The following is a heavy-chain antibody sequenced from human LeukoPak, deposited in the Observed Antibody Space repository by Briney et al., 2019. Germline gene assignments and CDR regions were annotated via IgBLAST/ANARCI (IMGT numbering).Heavy chain of an antibody. CDR1: GGPISSDSYF. CDR3: ARQSRDGTDY. V-gene: IGHV4-39*01. Sequence: SETLSLTCTVSGGPISSDSYFWGWIRQPPGKGLEWIGSIHYRGTTYYNPSLKSRVSMSVDRSKNQFSLKLTSVTTEDTAFYYCARQSRDGTDYWGQGTLVTVSS. D-gene: IGHD5-24*01. CDR2: IHYRGTT. J-gene: IGHJ4*02.